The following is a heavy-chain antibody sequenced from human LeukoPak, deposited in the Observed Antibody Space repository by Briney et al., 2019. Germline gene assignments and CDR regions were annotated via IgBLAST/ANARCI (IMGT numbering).Heavy chain of an antibody. CDR3: ARALGGSNWYYYYYGMDV. CDR1: GFTFSSYD. V-gene: IGHV3-13*01. Sequence: PGGSLRLSCAASGFTFSSYDMHWVRQATGKGLEWVSAIGTAGDTYYPGSVKGRFTISRENAKNSLYPQMNSLRAEDTAVYYCARALGGSNWYYYYYGMDVWGQGTTVTVSS. D-gene: IGHD3-16*01. CDR2: IGTAGDT. J-gene: IGHJ6*02.